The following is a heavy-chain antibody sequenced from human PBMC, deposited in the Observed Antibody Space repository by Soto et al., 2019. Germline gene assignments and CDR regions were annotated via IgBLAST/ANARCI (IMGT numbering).Heavy chain of an antibody. CDR3: AKGAWFDP. V-gene: IGHV3-30*18. Sequence: PGGSLRLSCAASGFTFSSYGMHWVRQAPGKGLEWVAVISYDGSNKYYADSVKGRFTIPRDNSKNTLYQQMNSLRAEDTAVYYCAKGAWFDPWGQGTLVTVSS. J-gene: IGHJ5*02. CDR2: ISYDGSNK. CDR1: GFTFSSYG.